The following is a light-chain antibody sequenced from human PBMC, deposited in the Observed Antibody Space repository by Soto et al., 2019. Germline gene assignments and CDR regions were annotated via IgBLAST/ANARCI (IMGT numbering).Light chain of an antibody. Sequence: EIVLTQSPGTLSLSPGERATLSCRTSQSVSSSYLGWYQQKPGQAPRLLIYGTSRRATGIPDRFSGSGSGTEFTLTISRLEPEDFAVYYCQQYGDSPTTFGGGTKVELK. V-gene: IGKV3-20*01. J-gene: IGKJ4*01. CDR1: QSVSSSY. CDR3: QQYGDSPTT. CDR2: GTS.